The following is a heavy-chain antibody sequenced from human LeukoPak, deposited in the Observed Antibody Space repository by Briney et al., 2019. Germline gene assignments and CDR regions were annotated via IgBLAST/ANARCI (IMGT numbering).Heavy chain of an antibody. CDR2: IYTSGST. V-gene: IGHV4-4*09. J-gene: IGHJ4*02. Sequence: SETLSLTCTVSGGSISSYYWSWIRQPPGKGLEWIGYIYTSGSTNYNPSLKSRVTISVDTSKNQFSLKLSSVTAADTAVYYCARLWTATRALDYWGQGTLVTVSS. CDR1: GGSISSYY. D-gene: IGHD3/OR15-3a*01. CDR3: ARLWTATRALDY.